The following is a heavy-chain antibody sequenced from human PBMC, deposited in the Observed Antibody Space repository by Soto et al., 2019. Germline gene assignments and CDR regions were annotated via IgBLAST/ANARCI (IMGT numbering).Heavy chain of an antibody. J-gene: IGHJ5*02. D-gene: IGHD3-3*01. Sequence: QLRLQESGSGLVKPSQTLSLTCTVSGASISSGGYSWSWLRQPPGKGLEWIGYIYRSGSTYYKPSLKSRVTISLDRSRNQFSLNLTSVTAADTALYYCARAPGGDNRFFGSSGWFDPWGQGTLVTVSS. CDR3: ARAPGGDNRFFGSSGWFDP. V-gene: IGHV4-30-2*01. CDR2: IYRSGST. CDR1: GASISSGGYS.